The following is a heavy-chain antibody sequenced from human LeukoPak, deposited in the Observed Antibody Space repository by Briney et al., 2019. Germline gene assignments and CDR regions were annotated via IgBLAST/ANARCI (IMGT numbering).Heavy chain of an antibody. Sequence: SGTLSLTCAVYGGSFSGYYWSWIRQPPGKGLEWIGEINHSGSTNYNPSLKSRVTISVDTSKNQFSLKLSSVTAADTAVYYCASRYYGSGSYDYWGQGTLVTVSS. CDR2: INHSGST. J-gene: IGHJ4*02. V-gene: IGHV4-34*01. D-gene: IGHD3-10*01. CDR3: ASRYYGSGSYDY. CDR1: GGSFSGYY.